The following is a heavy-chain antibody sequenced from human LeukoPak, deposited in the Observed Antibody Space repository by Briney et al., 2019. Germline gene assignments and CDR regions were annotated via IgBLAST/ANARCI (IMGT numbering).Heavy chain of an antibody. V-gene: IGHV4-34*01. CDR1: GGSFSGYY. J-gene: IGHJ5*02. Sequence: PSETLSLTCAVYGGSFSGYYWSWIRQPPGKGLGWIGEINHSGSTNYNPSLKSRVTISVDTSKNQFSLKLSSVTAADTAVYYCARDSDSSSWYSFRFDPWGQGTLVTVSS. CDR2: INHSGST. D-gene: IGHD6-13*01. CDR3: ARDSDSSSWYSFRFDP.